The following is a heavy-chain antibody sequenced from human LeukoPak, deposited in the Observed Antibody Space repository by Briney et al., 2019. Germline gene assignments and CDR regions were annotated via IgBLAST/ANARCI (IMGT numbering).Heavy chain of an antibody. CDR3: ARVGDYNWFDP. J-gene: IGHJ5*02. D-gene: IGHD4-17*01. CDR2: IYYSGST. CDR1: GGSISSYY. V-gene: IGHV4-59*01. Sequence: SETLSLTCTVSGGSISSYYWSWIRQPPGKGLEWIGYIYYSGSTNYNPSLKSRVTISVDTSKNQFSLKLSSVTAADTAVYYCARVGDYNWFDPWGQGTPVTVSS.